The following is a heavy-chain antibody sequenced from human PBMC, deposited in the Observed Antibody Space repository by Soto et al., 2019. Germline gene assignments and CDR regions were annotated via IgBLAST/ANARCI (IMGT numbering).Heavy chain of an antibody. J-gene: IGHJ4*02. V-gene: IGHV4-61*08. CDR3: ARVTKSIAVAGTASFDY. CDR2: IYNSGST. D-gene: IGHD6-19*01. CDR1: GGSISSGGYY. Sequence: PSETLSLTYTVSGGSISSGGYYWSCIRQHPGKGLEWIGYIYNSGSTNYNPSLKSRVTISVDTSKNQFSLKLSSVTAADTAVYYCARVTKSIAVAGTASFDYWGQGTLVTVSS.